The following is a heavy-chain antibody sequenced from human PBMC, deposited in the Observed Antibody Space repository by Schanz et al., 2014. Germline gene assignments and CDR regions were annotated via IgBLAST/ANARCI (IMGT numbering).Heavy chain of an antibody. Sequence: VQLLQFGGGVVQPGRSLRLSCAASGFTFSSYAMHWVRQAPGKGLEWVSALSGSGGSTYYADSVKGRFTISRDNSENTLYLQMNSLSADDTAVFYCAKGMGYCSGGTCYDYYYYGLDVWGQGTTVTVSS. CDR2: LSGSGGST. V-gene: IGHV3-23*01. D-gene: IGHD2-15*01. J-gene: IGHJ6*02. CDR1: GFTFSSYA. CDR3: AKGMGYCSGGTCYDYYYYGLDV.